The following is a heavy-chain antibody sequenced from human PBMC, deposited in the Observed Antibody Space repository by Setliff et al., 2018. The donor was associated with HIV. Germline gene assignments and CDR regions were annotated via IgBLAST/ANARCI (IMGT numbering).Heavy chain of an antibody. CDR1: GGSFSGYY. CDR3: ARGLDDSSGYYLWYYYYMDV. CDR2: INHSGST. D-gene: IGHD3-22*01. Sequence: SETLSLTCAVYGGSFSGYYWSWIRQPPGKGLEWIGEINHSGSTNYNPSLKSRVTISVDTSKNQFSLKLSSVTAADTAVYYCARGLDDSSGYYLWYYYYMDVWGKGTTVTAP. J-gene: IGHJ6*03. V-gene: IGHV4-34*01.